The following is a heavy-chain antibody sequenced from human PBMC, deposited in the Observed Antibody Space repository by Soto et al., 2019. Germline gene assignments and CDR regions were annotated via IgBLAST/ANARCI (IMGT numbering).Heavy chain of an antibody. CDR2: ISYDGSNK. D-gene: IGHD3-22*01. J-gene: IGHJ4*02. CDR1: GFTFSSYA. Sequence: GGSLRLSCAASGFTFSSYAMHWVRQAPGKGLEWVAVISYDGSNKYYADSVKGRFTISRDNSKNTLYLQMNSLRAEDTAVYYCARDYDRSGYGPFDYWGQGTLVTVSS. CDR3: ARDYDRSGYGPFDY. V-gene: IGHV3-30-3*01.